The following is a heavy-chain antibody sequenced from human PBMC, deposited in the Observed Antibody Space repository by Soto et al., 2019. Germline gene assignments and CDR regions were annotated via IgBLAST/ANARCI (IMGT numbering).Heavy chain of an antibody. J-gene: IGHJ6*02. V-gene: IGHV3-21*01. CDR1: GCTFSGYS. CDR2: ISRSSSYI. Sequence: VVSLRLCWAAAGCTFSGYSGSWVRQAPGKGLEWVSSISRSSSYIYYADSVKGRFTISRDNAKNSLYLQMNSLRAEDTAVYYCAREIYDFWSGEGENNYYYGLDVWGQGTTVTVSS. D-gene: IGHD3-3*01. CDR3: AREIYDFWSGEGENNYYYGLDV.